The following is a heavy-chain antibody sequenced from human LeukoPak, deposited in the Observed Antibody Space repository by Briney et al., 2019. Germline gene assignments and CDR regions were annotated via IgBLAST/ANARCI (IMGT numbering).Heavy chain of an antibody. J-gene: IGHJ4*02. V-gene: IGHV4-39*07. CDR2: ICYSGST. CDR1: GFTFSSYW. CDR3: ASMIVGEFGY. Sequence: GSLRLSCAASGFTFSSYWMSWVRQPPGKGLEWIGSICYSGSTYYNPSLKSRVTISVDTSKNQFSLKLSSVTAADTAVYYCASMIVGEFGYWGQGTLVTVSS. D-gene: IGHD1-26*01.